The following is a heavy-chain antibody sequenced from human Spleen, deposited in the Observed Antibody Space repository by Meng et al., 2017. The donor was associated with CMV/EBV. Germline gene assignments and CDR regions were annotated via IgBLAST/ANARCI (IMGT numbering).Heavy chain of an antibody. CDR3: AGHQFLEWLCFDY. CDR2: ISSSSSYI. Sequence: LSLTCAASGFTFSSYSMNWVRQAPGKGLEWVSSISSSSSYIYYADSVKGRFTISRDNAKNSLYLQMNSLRAEDTAVYYCAGHQFLEWLCFDYWGQGTLVTVSS. CDR1: GFTFSSYS. D-gene: IGHD3-3*01. V-gene: IGHV3-21*04. J-gene: IGHJ4*02.